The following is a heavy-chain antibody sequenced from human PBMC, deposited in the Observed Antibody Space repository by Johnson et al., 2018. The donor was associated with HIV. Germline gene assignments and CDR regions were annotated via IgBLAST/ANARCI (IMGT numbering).Heavy chain of an antibody. CDR3: AGEESSSSRDGFDI. J-gene: IGHJ3*02. Sequence: EMQLVESGGGVVQPGGSLRLSCEASGFTVSNNYMSWVRQAPGKGLEWVSVIYSGGYTYSADSVKGRFTISRDNSKNTLYLQMNSLRVEDTAVYYCAGEESSSSRDGFDIWGQGTMVTVSS. CDR1: GFTVSNNY. D-gene: IGHD6-6*01. V-gene: IGHV3-66*01. CDR2: IYSGGYT.